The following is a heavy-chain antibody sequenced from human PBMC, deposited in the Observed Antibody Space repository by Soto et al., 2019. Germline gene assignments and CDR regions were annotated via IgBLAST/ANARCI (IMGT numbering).Heavy chain of an antibody. CDR3: ARVWMKRYYGMDV. CDR2: INPNSGGT. D-gene: IGHD1-1*01. J-gene: IGHJ6*02. V-gene: IGHV1-2*04. Sequence: ASVKVSCKASGYTFTGYYMHWVRQAPGQGLEWMGWINPNSGGTNYAQKFQGWVTMTRDTSISTAYMELSRLRSDDTAVYYCARVWMKRYYGMDVWGPGTTVNVSS. CDR1: GYTFTGYY.